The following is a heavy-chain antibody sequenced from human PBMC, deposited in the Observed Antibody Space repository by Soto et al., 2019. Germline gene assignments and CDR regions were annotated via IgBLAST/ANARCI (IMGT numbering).Heavy chain of an antibody. CDR1: GGSFSGYY. V-gene: IGHV4-34*01. J-gene: IGHJ4*02. CDR3: ARFWSGYHSY. D-gene: IGHD3-3*01. Sequence: SETLSLTCAVYGGSFSGYYWSWIRQPPGKGLEWIGEINHSGGTNYNPSLKSRVTISVDTSKNQFSLKLSSVTAADTAVYYCARFWSGYHSYWGQGTLVTVSS. CDR2: INHSGGT.